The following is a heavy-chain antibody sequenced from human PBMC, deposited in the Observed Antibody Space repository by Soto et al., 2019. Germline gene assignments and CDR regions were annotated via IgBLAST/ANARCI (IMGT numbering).Heavy chain of an antibody. V-gene: IGHV1-8*01. J-gene: IGHJ6*03. CDR3: ARGRITMVRGVTKGYYYYYMDV. CDR2: MNPNSGNT. D-gene: IGHD3-10*01. Sequence: QVQLVQSGAEVKKPGASVKVSCKASGYTFTSYDINWVRQATGQGLEWMGWMNPNSGNTGYAQKFQGRVTMTRNTPLSTAYMELSSLRSEDTAVYYCARGRITMVRGVTKGYYYYYMDVWGKGTTVTVSS. CDR1: GYTFTSYD.